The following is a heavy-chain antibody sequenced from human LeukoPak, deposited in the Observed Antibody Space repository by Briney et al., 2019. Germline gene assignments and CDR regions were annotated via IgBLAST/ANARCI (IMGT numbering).Heavy chain of an antibody. Sequence: GGSLRLSCAASGFTFSNAWMNWVRQAPGKGLEWVSYISSSSSTIYYADSVKGRFTISRDNSKNTLYLQMSSLRAEDTAVYYCAKDYYDSSGYFRVPHVSDYRGQGTLVNVSS. J-gene: IGHJ4*02. CDR2: ISSSSSTI. D-gene: IGHD3-22*01. CDR3: AKDYYDSSGYFRVPHVSDY. V-gene: IGHV3-48*01. CDR1: GFTFSNAW.